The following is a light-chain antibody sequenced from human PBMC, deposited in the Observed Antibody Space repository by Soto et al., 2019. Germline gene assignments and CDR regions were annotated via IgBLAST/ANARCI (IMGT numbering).Light chain of an antibody. CDR1: SSDIGHYDY. CDR3: SSYTSSSTVV. CDR2: EVT. Sequence: QSALTQPASVSGSPGQSITISCTGTSSDIGHYDYVSWYQQYPGQAPKLVIYEVTHRPSGISSRFSASKSGNTASLTISGLQADDEADYYCSSYTSSSTVVFGGGTKLTVL. V-gene: IGLV2-14*01. J-gene: IGLJ2*01.